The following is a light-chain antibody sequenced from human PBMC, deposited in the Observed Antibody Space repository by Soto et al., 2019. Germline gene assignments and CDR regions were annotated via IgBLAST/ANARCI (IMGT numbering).Light chain of an antibody. CDR2: GVS. Sequence: QSALTQPASVSGSPGQSITISCTGTYSYVGSWNLVSWYQQYPGKAPKLVIFGVSERPSGIYNRFSGSKSGNTASLTIFGIQAEDEAVYYCCSYAGPSTLVIFGGGTQLTVL. CDR3: CSYAGPSTLVI. CDR1: YSYVGSWNL. V-gene: IGLV2-23*02. J-gene: IGLJ2*01.